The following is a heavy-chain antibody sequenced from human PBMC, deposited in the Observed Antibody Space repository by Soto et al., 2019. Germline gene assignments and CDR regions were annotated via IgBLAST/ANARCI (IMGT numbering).Heavy chain of an antibody. J-gene: IGHJ6*02. CDR1: GYTFTGYY. CDR2: INPNSGGT. D-gene: IGHD3-10*01. CDR3: SRGYYGSGSYWRYYYYGMDV. Sequence: ASVKVSCKASGYTFTGYYMHWVRQAPGQGLEWMGWINPNSGGTNYAQKFQGWVTMTRDTSISTAYMELSRLRSDDTAVYYCSRGYYGSGSYWRYYYYGMDVWGQGTTVTVSS. V-gene: IGHV1-2*04.